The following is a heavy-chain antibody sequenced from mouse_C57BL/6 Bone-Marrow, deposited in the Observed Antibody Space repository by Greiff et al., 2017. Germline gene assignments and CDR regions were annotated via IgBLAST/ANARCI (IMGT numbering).Heavy chain of an antibody. V-gene: IGHV14-4*01. J-gene: IGHJ2*01. CDR3: TSYYDGSSPYYFDY. Sequence: VQLQQSGAELVRPGASVKLSCTASGFNIKDDYMHWVKQRPEQGLEWIGWIDPENGDTEYASKFQGKAPITADTSSNTAYLQLSSLTSEDTAVYYCTSYYDGSSPYYFDYWGQGTTLTVSS. CDR1: GFNIKDDY. D-gene: IGHD1-1*01. CDR2: IDPENGDT.